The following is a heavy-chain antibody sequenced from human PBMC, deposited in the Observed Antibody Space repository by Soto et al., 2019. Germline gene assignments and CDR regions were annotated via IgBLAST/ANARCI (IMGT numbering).Heavy chain of an antibody. J-gene: IGHJ4*02. Sequence: GGSLRLSCAASGLTFSSYWMSWVRQAPGKGLVWVSSINSDGSSTSYADSVKGRFTISRDNAKNTLYLQMNSLRAEDTAVYYCAREPDTAMVPFDYWGQGTLVTVSS. CDR3: AREPDTAMVPFDY. V-gene: IGHV3-74*01. D-gene: IGHD5-18*01. CDR1: GLTFSSYW. CDR2: INSDGSST.